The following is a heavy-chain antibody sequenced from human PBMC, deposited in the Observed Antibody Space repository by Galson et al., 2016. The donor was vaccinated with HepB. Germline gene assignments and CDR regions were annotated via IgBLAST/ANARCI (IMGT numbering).Heavy chain of an antibody. V-gene: IGHV5-51*01. D-gene: IGHD1-26*01. CDR3: ARTPQWEPIITPGV. CDR2: INPHDSDS. CDR1: GYEFTGYW. J-gene: IGHJ4*02. Sequence: QSGAEVKKPGESLTISCKGSGYEFTGYWIGWVRQMPGKGLQWMGAINPHDSDSRYSPSFQGQVTVSADKSITTANRQWTSLKASDTAMYYCARTPQWEPIITPGVWGQGSLVIVSS.